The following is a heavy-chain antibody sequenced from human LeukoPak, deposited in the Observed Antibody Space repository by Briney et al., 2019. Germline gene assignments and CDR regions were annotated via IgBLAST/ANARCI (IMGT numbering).Heavy chain of an antibody. CDR3: ARVRVFRWFDP. Sequence: GGSLRLSCAASGFTFSSYWMGWVRQAPGKGLEWVANIKQDGSEKYYADSVKGRFTISRDNAKNSLYLQMNSLRAEDTAVYYCARVRVFRWFDPWGQGTLVTVSS. CDR2: IKQDGSEK. V-gene: IGHV3-7*01. J-gene: IGHJ5*02. CDR1: GFTFSSYW.